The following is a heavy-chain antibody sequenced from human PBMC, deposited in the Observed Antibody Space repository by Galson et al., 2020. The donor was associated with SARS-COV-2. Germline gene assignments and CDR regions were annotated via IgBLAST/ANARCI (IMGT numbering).Heavy chain of an antibody. V-gene: IGHV4-34*01. D-gene: IGHD3-10*01. Sequence: SETLSLTCAVSGGSFRGYLWTWIRQSPGQGLEWIGEINEGGSSNYNPSLRSRVPISQEMSKNHFSLSLTSVTAADTAVYFCVRGRFRSGTKYVARFDAFDVWGQGTMVTAS. J-gene: IGHJ3*01. CDR2: INEGGSS. CDR1: GGSFRGYL. CDR3: VRGRFRSGTKYVARFDAFDV.